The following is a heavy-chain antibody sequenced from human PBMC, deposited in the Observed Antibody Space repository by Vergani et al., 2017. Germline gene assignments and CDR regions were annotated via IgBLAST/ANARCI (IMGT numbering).Heavy chain of an antibody. CDR2: IGGSGGSA. J-gene: IGHJ3*02. CDR3: AKGIGATGPGLGAFDI. CDR1: GFTFNTYA. V-gene: IGHV3-23*01. D-gene: IGHD1-26*01. Sequence: EVQLLESGGGLVQPGGSLRLSCAASGFTFNTYAISWVRQAPGKGLEWVSAIGGSGGSAYYAHSVKGRFTMSRDNSKNTLYLQINSLRAEDTAVYYCAKGIGATGPGLGAFDIWGQGTMVTVSS.